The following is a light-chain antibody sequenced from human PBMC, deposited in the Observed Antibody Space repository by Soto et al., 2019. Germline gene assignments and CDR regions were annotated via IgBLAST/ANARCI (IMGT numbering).Light chain of an antibody. CDR1: SSDVGRYNF. J-gene: IGLJ3*02. V-gene: IGLV2-14*03. CDR2: DVR. Sequence: QAVVTQPASVSGSPGQSITISCTGTSSDVGRYNFVSWYQQHPGEAPKLMIYDVRNRPSGVSNRFSGSKSGNTASLTISGLQAEDEADYYCSSYTSSSTLFGGGTKLTVL. CDR3: SSYTSSSTL.